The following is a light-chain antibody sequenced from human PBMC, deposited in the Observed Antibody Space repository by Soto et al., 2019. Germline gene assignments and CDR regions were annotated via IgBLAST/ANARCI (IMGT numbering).Light chain of an antibody. V-gene: IGKV3-11*01. CDR3: QQRSNWPYLT. J-gene: IGKJ4*01. Sequence: EIVLTQSPDTLSLSPGERATLSCRASQSVSGYLGWYHQKPGQAPRLLIYDASNRAYGVPARFRGSGSGTNFSLTIVSLEPEDFAVYYCQQRSNWPYLTFGGGTRV. CDR1: QSVSGY. CDR2: DAS.